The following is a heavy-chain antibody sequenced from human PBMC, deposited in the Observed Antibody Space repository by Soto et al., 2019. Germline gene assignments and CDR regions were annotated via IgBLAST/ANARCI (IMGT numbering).Heavy chain of an antibody. CDR2: ISSSSSTI. CDR3: ARFSEGVFGDWFDP. J-gene: IGHJ5*02. V-gene: IGHV3-48*01. CDR1: GFTFSSYS. Sequence: GGSLRLSCAASGFTFSSYSMNWVRQAPGKGLEWVSYISSSSSTIYYADSVKGRFTISRDNAKNSLYLQMNSLRAEDTAGYYCARFSEGVFGDWFDPWGQGTLVTVSS. D-gene: IGHD3-16*01.